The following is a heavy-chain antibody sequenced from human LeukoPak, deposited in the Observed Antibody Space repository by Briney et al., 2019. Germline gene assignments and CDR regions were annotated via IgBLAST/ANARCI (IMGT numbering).Heavy chain of an antibody. CDR1: GFTFSSYG. CDR2: IWYDGSNK. Sequence: GRSLRLSCAASGFTFSSYGMHWVRQAPGKGLEWVAVIWYDGSNKYYADSVKGRFTISRDNSKNTLYLQMNSLRAEDTAVCYCARVQISQVVRGPLGPWGQGTLVTVSS. D-gene: IGHD3-10*01. J-gene: IGHJ5*02. CDR3: ARVQISQVVRGPLGP. V-gene: IGHV3-33*01.